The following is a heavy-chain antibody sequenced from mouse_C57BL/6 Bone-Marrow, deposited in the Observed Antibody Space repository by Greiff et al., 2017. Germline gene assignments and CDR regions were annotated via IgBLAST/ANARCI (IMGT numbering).Heavy chain of an antibody. CDR2: IDPENGGT. J-gene: IGHJ3*01. CDR3: TTVSDGHFGAY. CDR1: GYNFTDYY. V-gene: IGHV14-4*01. Sequence: VQLQQSGAELVRPGASVTLSCTASGYNFTDYYMHWVKQRPEQGLEWIGGIDPENGGTDYTPKFQGKATLTADTSSNTAYLQLSSLTSEDAAVYYCTTVSDGHFGAYGGRGTVVTVSA. D-gene: IGHD2-3*01.